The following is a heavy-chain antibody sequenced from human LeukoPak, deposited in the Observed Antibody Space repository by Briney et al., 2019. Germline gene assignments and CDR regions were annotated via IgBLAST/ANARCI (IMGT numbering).Heavy chain of an antibody. CDR3: ARALWRGEGFFDY. V-gene: IGHV3-11*04. CDR2: ISSSGSTI. J-gene: IGHJ4*02. Sequence: PGGSLRLSCAASGFRFSDYYMSWIRQAPGKWQEWVSDISSSGSTIYYADSMKGRFTISRDNAKNSLYLQMNSLRAEDTAVYYCARALWRGEGFFDYWGQGTLVTVSS. CDR1: GFRFSDYY. D-gene: IGHD3-10*01.